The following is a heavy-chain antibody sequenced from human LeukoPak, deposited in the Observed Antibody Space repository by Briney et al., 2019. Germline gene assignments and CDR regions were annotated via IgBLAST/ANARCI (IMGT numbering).Heavy chain of an antibody. CDR1: GYTFTSYA. J-gene: IGHJ4*02. Sequence: ASAKASCKASGYTFTSYAMHWVRQAPGQRLEWMGWINAGNGNTKYSQKFQGRVTITRDTSASTAYMELSSLRSEDTAVYYCARGVYGSGSYYNDWGQGTLVTVSS. D-gene: IGHD3-10*01. V-gene: IGHV1-3*01. CDR3: ARGVYGSGSYYND. CDR2: INAGNGNT.